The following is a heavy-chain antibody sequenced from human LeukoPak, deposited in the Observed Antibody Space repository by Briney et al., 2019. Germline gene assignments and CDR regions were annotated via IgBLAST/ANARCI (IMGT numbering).Heavy chain of an antibody. CDR3: ARSSSTSCYRY. V-gene: IGHV3-30-3*01. J-gene: IGHJ4*02. CDR1: GFTFSSYA. Sequence: GVSLRLSCAASGFTFSSYAMHWVRQAPGKGLEWVAVISYDGSNKYYADSVKGRFTISRDNSKNTLYLQMNSLRAEDTAVYYCARSSSTSCYRYWAQGTLVTVSS. D-gene: IGHD2-2*01. CDR2: ISYDGSNK.